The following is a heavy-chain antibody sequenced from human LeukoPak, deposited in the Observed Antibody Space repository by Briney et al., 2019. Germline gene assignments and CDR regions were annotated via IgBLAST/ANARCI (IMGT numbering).Heavy chain of an antibody. Sequence: ASVKVSCKASGYTFIGYYLHWVRQAPGQGLEWMGWINPNIGDTNYAQQFQGRVTMTRDTSINTAYMELSRLKSDDTALYYFARGSSGYHYRMDYWGQGTPVTVSS. D-gene: IGHD3-22*01. CDR3: ARGSSGYHYRMDY. CDR1: GYTFIGYY. V-gene: IGHV1-2*02. J-gene: IGHJ4*02. CDR2: INPNIGDT.